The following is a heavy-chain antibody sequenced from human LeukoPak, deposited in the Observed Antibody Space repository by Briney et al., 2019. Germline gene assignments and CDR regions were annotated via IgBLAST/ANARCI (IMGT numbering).Heavy chain of an antibody. Sequence: GSLRLSCAASGFTFSSYAMSWVRQAPGKGLEWVSAISGSGGSTYYADSVKGRFTISRDNSKNTLYLQMNSLRVEDTAVYYCAKGSSDWSGPTGVFDYWGQGTLVTGSS. V-gene: IGHV3-23*01. J-gene: IGHJ4*02. CDR1: GFTFSSYA. CDR3: AKGSSDWSGPTGVFDY. CDR2: ISGSGGST. D-gene: IGHD6-19*01.